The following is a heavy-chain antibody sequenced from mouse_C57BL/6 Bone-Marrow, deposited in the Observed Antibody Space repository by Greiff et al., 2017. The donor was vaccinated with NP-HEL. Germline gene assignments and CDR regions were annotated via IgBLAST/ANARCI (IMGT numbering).Heavy chain of an antibody. CDR3: ARDPYYYGSSYPYWYFDV. CDR1: GFTFSSYA. V-gene: IGHV5-4*01. D-gene: IGHD1-1*01. CDR2: ISDGGSYT. Sequence: EVKLQESGGGLVKPGGSLKLSCAASGFTFSSYAMSWVRQTPEKRLEWVATISDGGSYTYYPDNVKGRFTISRDNAKNNLYLQMSHLKSEDTAMYYCARDPYYYGSSYPYWYFDVWGTGTTVTVSS. J-gene: IGHJ1*03.